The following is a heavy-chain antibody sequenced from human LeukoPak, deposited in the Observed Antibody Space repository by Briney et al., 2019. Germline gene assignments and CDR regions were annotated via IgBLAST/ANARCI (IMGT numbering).Heavy chain of an antibody. J-gene: IGHJ4*02. CDR1: GFTFGDYA. V-gene: IGHV3-49*03. CDR2: IRSKAYGGTT. Sequence: GGSLRLSCTASGFTFGDYAMSWFRQAPGKGLEWVGFIRSKAYGGTTEYAASAKGRFTISRDDSKSIAYLQMNSLKTEDTAVYYCTRDPYYYDSSGYALFDYWGQGTLVTASS. CDR3: TRDPYYYDSSGYALFDY. D-gene: IGHD3-22*01.